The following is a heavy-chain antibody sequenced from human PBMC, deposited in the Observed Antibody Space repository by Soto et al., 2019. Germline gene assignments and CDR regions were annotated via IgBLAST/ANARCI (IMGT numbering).Heavy chain of an antibody. Sequence: QVQLVQSGAEVKKPGASVKVSCTASGYTFTGYYMHWVRQAPGQGLEWMGTINPNSGGTNYAQKFHGRVTMTRDTSISTAYMELSRLRSDDTAVYYCARGGMYSSGWYYFDSWGQGTLVTVSS. J-gene: IGHJ4*02. CDR1: GYTFTGYY. D-gene: IGHD6-19*01. CDR2: INPNSGGT. CDR3: ARGGMYSSGWYYFDS. V-gene: IGHV1-2*02.